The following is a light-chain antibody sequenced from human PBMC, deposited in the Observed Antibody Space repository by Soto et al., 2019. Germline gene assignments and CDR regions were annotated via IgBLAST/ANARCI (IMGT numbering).Light chain of an antibody. CDR3: QQYNSYQYT. CDR1: QSISSW. J-gene: IGKJ2*01. CDR2: KAS. V-gene: IGKV1-5*03. Sequence: DIQMTQSPSTLSASVGDRVTITCRASQSISSWLAWYQQKPGKAPKLLIYKASSLESGVPSRFSGSGSGTEFTLTISSLQPDDFATYYCQQYNSYQYTVDQGTKLEIK.